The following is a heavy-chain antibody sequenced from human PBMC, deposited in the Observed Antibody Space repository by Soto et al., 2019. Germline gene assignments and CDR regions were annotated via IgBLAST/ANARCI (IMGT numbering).Heavy chain of an antibody. D-gene: IGHD6-13*01. V-gene: IGHV1-3*01. CDR2: INAGNGNT. CDR3: ARDRSSSPYYGMDV. CDR1: GYTFTSYA. J-gene: IGHJ6*02. Sequence: ASVKVSCKASGYTFTSYAMHWVRQAPGQRLEWMGWINAGNGNTKYSQKFQGRVTITRDTSASTAYMELSSLRSEDTAVYYCARDRSSSPYYGMDVWGQGTTVTVSS.